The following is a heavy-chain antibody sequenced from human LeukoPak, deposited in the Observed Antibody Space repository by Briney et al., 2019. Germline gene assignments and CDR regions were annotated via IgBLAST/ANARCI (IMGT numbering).Heavy chain of an antibody. Sequence: GGSLRLSCAASGFTFSSYWMSWVRQAPGKGLEWVANIKQDGSEKYYADSVKGRFTISRDISKNTLYLQMNSLRAEDTAVYYCAKELTLVTPDYWGQGTLVTVSS. V-gene: IGHV3-7*01. D-gene: IGHD4-23*01. CDR2: IKQDGSEK. CDR1: GFTFSSYW. J-gene: IGHJ4*02. CDR3: AKELTLVTPDY.